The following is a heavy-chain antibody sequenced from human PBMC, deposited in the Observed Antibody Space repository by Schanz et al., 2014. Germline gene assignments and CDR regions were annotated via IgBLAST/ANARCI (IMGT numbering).Heavy chain of an antibody. V-gene: IGHV3-9*01. CDR2: ISWNSGSI. D-gene: IGHD3-10*01. Sequence: EVQLVESGGGLVQPRGSLRLSCAASEFSFSSFGMNWVRQAPGKGLEWVSSISWNSGSIDYADSVKGRFTISRDNAKNSLYLQMNSLRAEDTALYYCAKDGIMVQGVIWERYFDSWGQGTLXTVSS. CDR3: AKDGIMVQGVIWERYFDS. J-gene: IGHJ4*02. CDR1: EFSFSSFG.